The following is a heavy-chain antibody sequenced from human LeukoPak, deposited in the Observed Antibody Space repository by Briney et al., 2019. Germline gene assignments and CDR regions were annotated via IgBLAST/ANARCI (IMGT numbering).Heavy chain of an antibody. Sequence: SETLSLTCTVSGGSINNYYWSWIRQPAGKGLEWIGRIYTRGSTNYNPSLKSRVTMSVDTSRNQFSLKLSSVTAADTAVYYCARGRYCSADICSGGDAFNIWGQGTMVSVSS. V-gene: IGHV4-4*07. J-gene: IGHJ3*02. CDR1: GGSINNYY. CDR2: IYTRGST. D-gene: IGHD2-15*01. CDR3: ARGRYCSADICSGGDAFNI.